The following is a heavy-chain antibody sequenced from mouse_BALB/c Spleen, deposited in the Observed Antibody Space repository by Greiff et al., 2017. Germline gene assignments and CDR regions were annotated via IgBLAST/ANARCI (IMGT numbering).Heavy chain of an antibody. CDR1: GYSITSDYA. Sequence: EVKLMESGPGLVKPSQSLSLTCTVTGYSITSDYAWNWIRQFPGNKLEWMGYISYSGSTSYNPSLKSRISITRDTSKNQFFLQLNSVTTEDTATYYCARRGDGSLYYFDYWGQGTTLTVSS. CDR3: ARRGDGSLYYFDY. J-gene: IGHJ2*01. V-gene: IGHV3-2*02. CDR2: ISYSGST. D-gene: IGHD2-3*01.